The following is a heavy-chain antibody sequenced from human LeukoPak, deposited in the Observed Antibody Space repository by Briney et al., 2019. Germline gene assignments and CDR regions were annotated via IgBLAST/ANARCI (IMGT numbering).Heavy chain of an antibody. V-gene: IGHV4-39*07. J-gene: IGHJ4*02. CDR3: ARVAWDSSGYYQYYFDY. CDR2: IYYSGST. D-gene: IGHD3-22*01. Sequence: SETLSLTCTVSGGSISSSSYYWGWIRQPPGKGLEWIGSIYYSGSTYYNPSLKSRVTILVDTSKNQFSLKLSSVTAADTAVYYCARVAWDSSGYYQYYFDYWGQGTLVTVSS. CDR1: GGSISSSSYY.